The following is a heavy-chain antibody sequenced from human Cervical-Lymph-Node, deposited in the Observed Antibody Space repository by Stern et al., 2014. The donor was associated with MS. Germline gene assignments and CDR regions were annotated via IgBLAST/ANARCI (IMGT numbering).Heavy chain of an antibody. CDR3: AREMGQQLIRFFDY. CDR1: GDTFTTYY. J-gene: IGHJ4*02. D-gene: IGHD6-13*01. V-gene: IGHV1-46*01. Sequence: VQLVESGAEVKKPGASLKISCKTSGDTFTTYYIHWVRQAPGHGPEWLGLINPSGGAASSAQKFQGRVTVTRDTSTSTVYMELSSLKSEDTAIYYCAREMGQQLIRFFDYWGQGTPVTVSS. CDR2: INPSGGAA.